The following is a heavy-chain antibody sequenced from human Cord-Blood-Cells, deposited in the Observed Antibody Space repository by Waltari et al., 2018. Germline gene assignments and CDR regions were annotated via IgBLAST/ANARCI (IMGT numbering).Heavy chain of an antibody. CDR2: IYYSGNT. D-gene: IGHD2-15*01. CDR3: ARGEVVVVAATSYYYGMDV. Sequence: QVQLQESGPGLVKPSETLSLICTVAGGSLSSYYWSWIRQPLGTGLEWIGYIYYSGNTNYNPSLKSRVTISVDTSKNQFSLKLSSVTAADTAVYYCARGEVVVVAATSYYYGMDVWGQGTTVTVSS. CDR1: GGSLSSYY. V-gene: IGHV4-59*01. J-gene: IGHJ6*02.